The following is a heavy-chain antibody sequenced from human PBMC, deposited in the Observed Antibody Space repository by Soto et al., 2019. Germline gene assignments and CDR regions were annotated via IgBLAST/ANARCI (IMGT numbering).Heavy chain of an antibody. D-gene: IGHD2-2*02. CDR1: GFTFSSYS. J-gene: IGHJ4*02. CDR2: ISSSSSTI. CDR3: ARAGVVVPAAIAASADYFDY. V-gene: IGHV3-48*02. Sequence: HPGGSLRLSCAASGFTFSSYSMNWVRQAPGKGLEWVSYISSSSSTIYYADSVKGRFTISRDNAKNSLYLQMNSLRDEDTAVYYCARAGVVVPAAIAASADYFDYWGQGTLVTVSS.